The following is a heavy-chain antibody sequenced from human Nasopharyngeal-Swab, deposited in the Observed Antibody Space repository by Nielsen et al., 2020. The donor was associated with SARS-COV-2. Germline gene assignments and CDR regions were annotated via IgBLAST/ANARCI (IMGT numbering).Heavy chain of an antibody. Sequence: GGSLRLSCAASGFTVSSSYMSWVRQAPGKGLEWVSSISSSSSYIYYADSVKGRFTISRDNAKNSLYLQMNSLRAEDTAVYYCARDKLGGGLGYYYGMDVWGQGTAVTVSS. V-gene: IGHV3-21*01. CDR2: ISSSSSYI. CDR3: ARDKLGGGLGYYYGMDV. D-gene: IGHD1-26*01. CDR1: GFTVSSSY. J-gene: IGHJ6*02.